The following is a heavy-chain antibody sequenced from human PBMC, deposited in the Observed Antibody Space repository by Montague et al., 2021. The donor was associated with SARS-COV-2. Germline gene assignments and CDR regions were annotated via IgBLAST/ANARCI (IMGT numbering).Heavy chain of an antibody. V-gene: IGHV4-4*02. D-gene: IGHD4-11*01. CDR3: ASGVAGEYWVDSKIMDFSWFDA. Sequence: SETLSLTCAVSGDSISSRSWWRWVRQSPGKELEWIADVYHTGSTNYNASLASRVSLSVDKSNNHFSLKLTSVTAADTAVYFCASGVAGEYWVDSKIMDFSWFDAWGQGILVTVSS. CDR1: GDSISSRSW. CDR2: VYHTGST. J-gene: IGHJ5*02.